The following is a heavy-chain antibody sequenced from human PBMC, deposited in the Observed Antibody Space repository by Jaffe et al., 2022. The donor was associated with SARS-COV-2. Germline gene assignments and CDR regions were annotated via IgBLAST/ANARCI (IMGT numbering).Heavy chain of an antibody. D-gene: IGHD2-2*01. V-gene: IGHV3-30*18. CDR2: ISFDGSNT. CDR1: GFTFSRYD. CDR3: TKGDCSSNSCYFYNYHYGMDV. Sequence: QVQLVESGGGVVQPGRSLRLSCAASGFTFSRYDMHWVRQAPGKGLDWVAVISFDGSNTYYVDSVKGRFTISRDNSKNTLYLQMNSLRAEDTAVYYCTKGDCSSNSCYFYNYHYGMDVWGQGTTVTVSS. J-gene: IGHJ6*02.